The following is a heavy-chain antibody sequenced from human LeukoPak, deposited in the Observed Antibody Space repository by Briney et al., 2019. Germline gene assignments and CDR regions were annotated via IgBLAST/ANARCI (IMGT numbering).Heavy chain of an antibody. CDR3: AKDRDILTGYFTYYFDY. J-gene: IGHJ4*02. D-gene: IGHD3-9*01. CDR2: IAATT. CDR1: GFTFSSFA. Sequence: GGSLRLSCAASGFTFSSFAMSWVRQAPGKGLEWVSNIAATTYYADSVKGRFTISRDNSKNTLYLQMNSLRADDTGVYYCAKDRDILTGYFTYYFDYWGQGTLVAVSS. V-gene: IGHV3-23*01.